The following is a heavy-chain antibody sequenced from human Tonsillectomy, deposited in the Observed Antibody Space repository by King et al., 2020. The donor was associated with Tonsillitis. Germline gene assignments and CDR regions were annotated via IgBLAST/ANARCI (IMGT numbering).Heavy chain of an antibody. CDR2: ISYDGSNK. CDR3: AKETRGYSFGWFEMAV. V-gene: IGHV3-30*18. J-gene: IGHJ6*02. CDR1: GFTFSSYG. Sequence: VQLVESGGGVVQPGRSLRLSCAASGFTFSSYGMHWVRQAPGKGLEWVAVISYDGSNKYYADSVKGRFTISRDNSKNTLYLQMNSLRAEDTAVYYCAKETRGYSFGWFEMAVWGQGTTVTVSS. D-gene: IGHD5-18*01.